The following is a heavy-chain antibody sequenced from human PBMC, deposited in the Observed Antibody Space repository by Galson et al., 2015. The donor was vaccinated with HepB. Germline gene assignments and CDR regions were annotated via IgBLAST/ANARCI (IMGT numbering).Heavy chain of an antibody. CDR1: GGSISSGSYY. J-gene: IGHJ3*02. CDR3: ARAASITIFGVVIHDAFDI. Sequence: TLSLTCTVSGGSISSGSYYWSWIRQPAGKGLEWIGRIYTSGSTNYNPSLKSRVTMSVDTSKNQFSLKLSSVTAADTAVYYCARAASITIFGVVIHDAFDIWGQGTMVTVSS. CDR2: IYTSGST. D-gene: IGHD3-3*01. V-gene: IGHV4-61*02.